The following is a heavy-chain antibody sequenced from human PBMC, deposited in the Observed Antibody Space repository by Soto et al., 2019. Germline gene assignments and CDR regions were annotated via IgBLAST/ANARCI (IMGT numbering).Heavy chain of an antibody. J-gene: IGHJ4*02. CDR3: ASRRITIRGVDY. CDR2: IYYSGST. Sequence: NPSETLSLTCTVSGGSVSIGSYYWSCIRQPPGKGLEWIGYIYYSGSTNYNPSLKSRVTISVDTSKNQFSLKLSSVTAADTAVYYCASRRITIRGVDYWGQGTLVTVSS. V-gene: IGHV4-61*01. D-gene: IGHD3-3*01. CDR1: GGSVSIGSYY.